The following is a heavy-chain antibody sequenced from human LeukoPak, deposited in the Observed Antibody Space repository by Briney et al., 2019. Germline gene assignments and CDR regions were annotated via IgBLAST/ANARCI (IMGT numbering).Heavy chain of an antibody. CDR3: AKNPHLGYYYSMDF. Sequence: GGSLRLSCADSGFAFSNFAMSWVRQAPGKGLEWVSAISGDGGSAFYAVSVKGRFTISRDNSKNSLYLQMSSLRAEDTAVYYCAKNPHLGYYYSMDFWGKGTTVTVSS. CDR1: GFAFSNFA. V-gene: IGHV3-23*01. CDR2: ISGDGGSA. J-gene: IGHJ6*03. D-gene: IGHD7-27*01.